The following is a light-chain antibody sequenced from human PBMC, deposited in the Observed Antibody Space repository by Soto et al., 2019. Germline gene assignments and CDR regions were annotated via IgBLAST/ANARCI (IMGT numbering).Light chain of an antibody. CDR1: QGVRSY. CDR3: HQVYTYPRT. CDR2: GAS. Sequence: IPLSQSPSSLSASVGDRVTITCPASQGVRSYLAWFQQRPGKAPKLLIFGASTLQNGVPARFSGGGFGTEFTRTITSLQPEDFATYYCHQVYTYPRTFGQGTKVDIK. J-gene: IGKJ1*01. V-gene: IGKV1-9*01.